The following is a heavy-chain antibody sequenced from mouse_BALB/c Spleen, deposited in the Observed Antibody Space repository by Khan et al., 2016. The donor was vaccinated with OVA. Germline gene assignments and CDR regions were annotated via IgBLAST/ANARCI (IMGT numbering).Heavy chain of an antibody. CDR1: GYTFSSYW. CDR2: INPTSGYT. J-gene: IGHJ2*01. Sequence: QVRLQQSGAEQAKPGASVKMSCKPSGYTFSSYWMHWVKQRPGQGLEWIGYINPTSGYTEYNEKFKDKATLSADKSSSTAYMQLTSLTSEDSAVYYCARDRIDYWGQGTTLTVSS. V-gene: IGHV1-7*01. CDR3: ARDRIDY.